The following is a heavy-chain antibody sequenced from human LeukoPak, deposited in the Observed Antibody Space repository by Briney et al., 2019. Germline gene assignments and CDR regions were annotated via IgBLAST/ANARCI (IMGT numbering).Heavy chain of an antibody. Sequence: PGGSLRLSCAASGFTFSSYGMHWVRQAPGKGLEWVAVISYDGSNKYYADSVKGRFTISRDNSKNTLYLQMNSLRAEDTAVYFCARGQQWLDTWFQHWGQGTLVTVSS. CDR1: GFTFSSYG. D-gene: IGHD6-19*01. CDR3: ARGQQWLDTWFQH. J-gene: IGHJ1*01. CDR2: ISYDGSNK. V-gene: IGHV3-30*03.